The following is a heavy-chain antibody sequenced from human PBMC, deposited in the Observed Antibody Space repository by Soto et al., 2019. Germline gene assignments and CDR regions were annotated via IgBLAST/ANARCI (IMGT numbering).Heavy chain of an antibody. CDR1: GFTFSSYG. J-gene: IGHJ6*02. D-gene: IGHD1-1*01. CDR3: AREGWYNWNDPPPYYSGMDV. Sequence: GGSLRLSCAASGFTFSSYGMHWVRQAPGKGLEWVAVIWYDGSNKYYADSVKGRFTISRDNSKNTLYLQMNSLRAEDTAVYYCAREGWYNWNDPPPYYSGMDVWGQGTTVTVSS. CDR2: IWYDGSNK. V-gene: IGHV3-33*08.